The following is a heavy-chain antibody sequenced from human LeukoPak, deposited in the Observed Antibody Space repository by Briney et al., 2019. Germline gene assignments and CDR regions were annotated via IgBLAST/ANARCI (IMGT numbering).Heavy chain of an antibody. CDR1: GLTFSSSW. CDR2: INPDGNKK. V-gene: IGHV3-7*01. Sequence: GGSLRLSCAVSGLTFSSSWMDWVRQAPGKGLEWVASINPDGNKKYSADSVKGRFTISRDNAENSLYLQMNSLRVEDTAFYYCARDLAYSRLDYWGQGMLVTDSS. D-gene: IGHD5-18*01. CDR3: ARDLAYSRLDY. J-gene: IGHJ4*02.